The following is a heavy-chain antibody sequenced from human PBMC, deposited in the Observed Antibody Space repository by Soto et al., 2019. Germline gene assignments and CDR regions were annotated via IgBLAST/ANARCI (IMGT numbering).Heavy chain of an antibody. CDR2: IYYSGST. J-gene: IGHJ3*02. Sequence: PSETLSLTCTVSGGSISSYYSSWIRQPPGKGLEWIGYIYYSGSTNYNPSLKSRVTISVDTSKNQFSLKLSSVTAADTAVYYCARDSATSHAFDIWGQGTMVTVS. V-gene: IGHV4-59*01. CDR3: ARDSATSHAFDI. CDR1: GGSISSYY. D-gene: IGHD5-12*01.